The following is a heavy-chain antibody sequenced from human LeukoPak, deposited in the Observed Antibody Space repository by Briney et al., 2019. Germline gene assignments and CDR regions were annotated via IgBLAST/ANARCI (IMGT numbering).Heavy chain of an antibody. D-gene: IGHD3-22*01. CDR2: IKSKTDGGTT. CDR3: STTYYYDSSEGY. Sequence: GGSLRLSCAASGFTFSNAWMNWVRQAPGKGLEWVGRIKSKTDGGTTDYAAPVKGRFAISRDDSKNTLYLQMNSLKTEDTAVYYCSTTYYYDSSEGYWGQGTLVTVSS. CDR1: GFTFSNAW. V-gene: IGHV3-15*07. J-gene: IGHJ4*02.